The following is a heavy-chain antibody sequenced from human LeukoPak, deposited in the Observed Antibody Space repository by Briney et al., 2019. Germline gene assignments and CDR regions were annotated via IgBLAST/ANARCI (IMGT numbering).Heavy chain of an antibody. D-gene: IGHD3-10*01. Sequence: GGSLRLSCAASGFTFSSYAMSWVRQAPGKGLEWVSAISGSGGSTFYADSVRGRFTISRDNSKDTLYLQMSSLRAEDTAVYYCAKDRAYYYTSGNSYDAYDIWGQGTMVTVSS. V-gene: IGHV3-23*01. CDR3: AKDRAYYYTSGNSYDAYDI. CDR2: ISGSGGST. J-gene: IGHJ3*02. CDR1: GFTFSSYA.